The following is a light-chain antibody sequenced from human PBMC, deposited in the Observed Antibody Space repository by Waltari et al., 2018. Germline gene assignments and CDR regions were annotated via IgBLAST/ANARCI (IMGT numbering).Light chain of an antibody. CDR2: KES. V-gene: IGLV3-27*01. Sequence: SYELTQPSSVSVSPGQTARISCSGDILAKKYARWFQQKPGQAPILVIYKESERHSGIPERFSGASSGTTVTLTISGAQVEDEADYYCYSAADNNLVFGGGTKLTVL. CDR1: ILAKKY. J-gene: IGLJ2*01. CDR3: YSAADNNLV.